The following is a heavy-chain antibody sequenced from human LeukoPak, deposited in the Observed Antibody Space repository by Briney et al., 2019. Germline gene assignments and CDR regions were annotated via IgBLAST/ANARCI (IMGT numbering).Heavy chain of an antibody. D-gene: IGHD2-15*01. V-gene: IGHV1-46*01. CDR1: GYTFTSYY. CDR2: INPSGGYT. J-gene: IGHJ4*02. CDR3: ARADGSGAYYIDY. Sequence: GASVKVPCKASGYTFTSYYMHWVRQAPGQGLEWMGIINPSGGYTTYAQKFQGRVTMTRDTSTSTVYMELSSLRSEDTAVYYCARADGSGAYYIDYWGQGTLVTVSS.